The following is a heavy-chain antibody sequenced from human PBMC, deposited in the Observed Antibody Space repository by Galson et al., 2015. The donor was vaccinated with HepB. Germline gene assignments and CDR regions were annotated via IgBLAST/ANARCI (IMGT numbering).Heavy chain of an antibody. CDR3: ARDGTPRYGSGRYFDY. CDR2: ISSSSSTI. D-gene: IGHD3-10*01. CDR1: GFTFSSYS. J-gene: IGHJ4*02. V-gene: IGHV3-48*04. Sequence: SLRLSCAASGFTFSSYSMNWVRQAPGKGLEWVSYISSSSSTIYYADSVKGRFTISRDNAKNSLYLQMNSLRAEDTAVYYCARDGTPRYGSGRYFDYWGQGTLVTVSS.